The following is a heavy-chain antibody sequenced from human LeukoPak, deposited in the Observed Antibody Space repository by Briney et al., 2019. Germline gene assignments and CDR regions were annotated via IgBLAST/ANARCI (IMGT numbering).Heavy chain of an antibody. CDR2: INPSGGST. D-gene: IGHD4-17*01. Sequence: GASVKVSCEASGYTFTKYYMNWVRQAPGQGLEWMGIINPSGGSTRYAQKFQGRVTMTRDTSISTAYIELSSLRSDDTAVYYCAREGPLRIPYFDPWGQGTLVTVSS. J-gene: IGHJ5*02. CDR1: GYTFTKYY. CDR3: AREGPLRIPYFDP. V-gene: IGHV1-46*01.